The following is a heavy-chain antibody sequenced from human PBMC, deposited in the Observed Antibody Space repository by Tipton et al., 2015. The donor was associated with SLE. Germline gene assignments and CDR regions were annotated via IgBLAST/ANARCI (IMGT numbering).Heavy chain of an antibody. Sequence: TLSLTCTVSGFSISSGYYWGWMRQSPGKGLEWIGSIYRSGSTYYTPSLRSRVTISLDTSMNQFSLDLSSVTAADTAVYYCARQLADYYGPGGKTWFDPWGQGSLVTVSS. CDR3: ARQLADYYGPGGKTWFDP. V-gene: IGHV4-38-2*02. CDR2: IYRSGST. J-gene: IGHJ5*02. D-gene: IGHD3-10*01. CDR1: GFSISSGYY.